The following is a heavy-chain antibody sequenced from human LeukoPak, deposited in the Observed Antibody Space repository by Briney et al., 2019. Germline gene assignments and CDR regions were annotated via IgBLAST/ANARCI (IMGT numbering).Heavy chain of an antibody. CDR1: GFTFSSYA. J-gene: IGHJ4*02. V-gene: IGHV3-30*04. Sequence: GGSLRLSCAASGFTFSSYAMHWVRQAPGKGLEWVAVISYDGSNKYYADSVKGRFTISRDNSKNTLYLQMNSLRAEDTAVYYCAKSGGWELLNDYFDYWGQGTLVTVSS. CDR2: ISYDGSNK. CDR3: AKSGGWELLNDYFDY. D-gene: IGHD1-26*01.